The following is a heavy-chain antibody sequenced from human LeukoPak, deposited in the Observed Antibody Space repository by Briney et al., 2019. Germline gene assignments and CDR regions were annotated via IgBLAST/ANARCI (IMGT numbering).Heavy chain of an antibody. Sequence: PSETLSLTCTVSGGSISSSSYYWGWIRQPPGKGLEWIGSIYYSGSTYCNPSLKSRVTISVDTSKNQFSLKLSSVTAADTAVYYCATLNFWSGYYDYWGQGTLVTVSS. CDR3: ATLNFWSGYYDY. J-gene: IGHJ4*02. CDR1: GGSISSSSYY. D-gene: IGHD3-3*01. CDR2: IYYSGST. V-gene: IGHV4-39*07.